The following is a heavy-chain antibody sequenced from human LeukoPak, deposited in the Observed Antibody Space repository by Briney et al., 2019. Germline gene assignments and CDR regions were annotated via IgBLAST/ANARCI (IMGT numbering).Heavy chain of an antibody. CDR1: GFTFNDYA. Sequence: GGSLRPSCAASGFTFNDYAMHWVRQAPGKGLEWVSLISRDSGNTYYADSVKGRFTISRDNSKNSLSLQMNSLRAEDTALYYCAKGPGAAVGKRYIQHWGQGTLVTVSS. J-gene: IGHJ1*01. CDR2: ISRDSGNT. V-gene: IGHV3-43D*03. CDR3: AKGPGAAVGKRYIQH. D-gene: IGHD6-13*01.